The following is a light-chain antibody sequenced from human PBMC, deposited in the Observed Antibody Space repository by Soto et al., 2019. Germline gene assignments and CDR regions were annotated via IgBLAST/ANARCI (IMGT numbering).Light chain of an antibody. CDR2: ANT. J-gene: IGLJ2*01. CDR3: QSYDSSLSV. Sequence: QPVLTQPPSVSGAPGQRVTISCTGSSSNIGAGYDVHWYQQLPGTAPKLLIYANTNRPSGVPDRFSGSKSGTSASLAITGLQAEDEADYYCQSYDSSLSVFGGGTKLTVL. V-gene: IGLV1-40*01. CDR1: SSNIGAGYD.